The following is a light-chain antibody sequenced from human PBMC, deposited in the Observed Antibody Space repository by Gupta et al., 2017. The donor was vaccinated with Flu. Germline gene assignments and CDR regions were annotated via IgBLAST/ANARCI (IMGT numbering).Light chain of an antibody. CDR1: GSNIGAGYD. CDR2: ANS. CDR3: QSYDSSRSGVI. J-gene: IGLJ2*01. Sequence: QSVLTQPPSVSGAPGQRVTISCPGSGSNIGAGYDVHWYRQLPGTAPKLLIHANSNRPSGVPDRFSGSKSGTSASLAITGLQAEDEADYYCQSYDSSRSGVIFGGGTKLTVL. V-gene: IGLV1-40*01.